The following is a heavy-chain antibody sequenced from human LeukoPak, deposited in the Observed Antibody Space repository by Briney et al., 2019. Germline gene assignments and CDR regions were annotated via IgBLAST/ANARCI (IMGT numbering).Heavy chain of an antibody. CDR3: AKDHPRYCSGGSCYSGHDY. J-gene: IGHJ4*02. CDR2: ISSSSSYI. CDR1: GFTFSSYS. Sequence: GGSLRLSCAASGFTFSSYSMNWVRQAPGKGLEWVSSISSSSSYIYYADSVKGRFTISRDNAKNSLYLQMNSLRAEDTAVYYCAKDHPRYCSGGSCYSGHDYWGQGTLVTVSS. V-gene: IGHV3-21*01. D-gene: IGHD2-15*01.